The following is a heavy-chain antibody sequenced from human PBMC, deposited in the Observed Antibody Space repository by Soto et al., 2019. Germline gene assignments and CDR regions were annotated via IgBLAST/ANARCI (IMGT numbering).Heavy chain of an antibody. CDR2: IIPISGTA. D-gene: IGHD2-2*01. Sequence: QVQLVQSGAEVQKPGSSVKVSCKASGGTFSSYAISWVRQAPGQGLEWMGGIIPISGTANYAQKFQGRVTITADESTSTAYMELSSLRSEDTAVDYCARSQGSSTSLEIYYYYYYGMDVWGQGTTVTVSS. CDR3: ARSQGSSTSLEIYYYYYYGMDV. J-gene: IGHJ6*02. V-gene: IGHV1-69*01. CDR1: GGTFSSYA.